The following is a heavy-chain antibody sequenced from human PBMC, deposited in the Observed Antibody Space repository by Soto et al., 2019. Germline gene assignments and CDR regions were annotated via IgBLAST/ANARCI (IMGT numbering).Heavy chain of an antibody. Sequence: SVKVCFKASGGPFSSYAISLVRQAPGQGLEWTPGIIPIFGTANYAQKFQGRVTITADESTSTAYMELSSLRSEDTAVYYCASGTYYYDSSGYPSHGLDWFDPWGQGTLVTVSS. CDR3: ASGTYYYDSSGYPSHGLDWFDP. CDR2: IIPIFGTA. D-gene: IGHD3-22*01. CDR1: GGPFSSYA. V-gene: IGHV1-69*13. J-gene: IGHJ5*02.